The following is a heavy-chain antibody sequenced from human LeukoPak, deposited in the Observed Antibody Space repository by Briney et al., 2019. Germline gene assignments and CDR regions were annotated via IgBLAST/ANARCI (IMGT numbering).Heavy chain of an antibody. D-gene: IGHD5-18*01. V-gene: IGHV1-69*06. CDR3: ARGGYSYGTDY. CDR1: GGTFSSYA. Sequence: SVKVSCKASGGTFSSYAISWVRPAPGQGLEWMGGIIPIFGTANYAQKFQGRVTITADKSTSTAYMELSSLRSEDTAVYYCARGGYSYGTDYWGQGTLVTVSS. CDR2: IIPIFGTA. J-gene: IGHJ4*02.